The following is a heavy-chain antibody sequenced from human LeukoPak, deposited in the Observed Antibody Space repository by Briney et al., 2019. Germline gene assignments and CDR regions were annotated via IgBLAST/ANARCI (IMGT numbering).Heavy chain of an antibody. D-gene: IGHD3-22*01. Sequence: SAKVSRKASGGTFSSHAISWVRQAPGQGLEWMGRIIPILGIAKYAQKFQGRVTITADKSTSTAYMELSSLRSEDTAVYYCARGFQYDSSGYSTPYFDYWGQGTLVTVSS. CDR3: ARGFQYDSSGYSTPYFDY. V-gene: IGHV1-69*04. CDR1: GGTFSSHA. J-gene: IGHJ4*02. CDR2: IIPILGIA.